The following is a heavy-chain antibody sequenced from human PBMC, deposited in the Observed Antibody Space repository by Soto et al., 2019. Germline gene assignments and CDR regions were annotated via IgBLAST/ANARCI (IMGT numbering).Heavy chain of an antibody. Sequence: DVQLVESGGGLVKPGGSLRLSCAASGFIFSSHNMNWVRQAPGKGLEWVSSITGSRSYIFYADSVKGRFTISRDNAKNTVYRQVNSLRAEDTGVYYCARLVASETGYGMDVWGQGTTVTVSS. CDR1: GFIFSSHN. V-gene: IGHV3-21*06. D-gene: IGHD3-9*01. CDR3: ARLVASETGYGMDV. CDR2: ITGSRSYI. J-gene: IGHJ6*02.